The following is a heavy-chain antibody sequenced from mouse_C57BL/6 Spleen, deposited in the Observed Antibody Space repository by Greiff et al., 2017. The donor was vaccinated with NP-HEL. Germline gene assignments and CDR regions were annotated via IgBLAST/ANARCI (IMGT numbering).Heavy chain of an antibody. CDR3: TRSPYDYDGEAWFAY. D-gene: IGHD2-4*01. Sequence: VQLQQSGTVLARPGASVKMSCKTSGYTFTSYWMHWVKQRPGQGLEWIGAIYPGNSDTSYNQKFKGKAKLTAVTSASTAYMELSSLTNEDSAVYYCTRSPYDYDGEAWFAYWGQGTLVTVSA. V-gene: IGHV1-5*01. CDR2: IYPGNSDT. J-gene: IGHJ3*01. CDR1: GYTFTSYW.